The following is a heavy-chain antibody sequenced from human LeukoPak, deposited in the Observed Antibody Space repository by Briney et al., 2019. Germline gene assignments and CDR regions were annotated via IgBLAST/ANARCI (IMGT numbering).Heavy chain of an antibody. Sequence: GGSLRLSCVASGFDISYNYVGWVRQAPGKGLEWVSVIHTGGTTHYTDSVKGRFTISKDNSNNTVFLQMNSVRVEDTAVYYCARVWFGYFFQWGQGVLVTVSS. CDR2: IHTGGTT. V-gene: IGHV3-53*01. CDR1: GFDISYNY. D-gene: IGHD3-10*01. CDR3: ARVWFGYFFQ. J-gene: IGHJ4*02.